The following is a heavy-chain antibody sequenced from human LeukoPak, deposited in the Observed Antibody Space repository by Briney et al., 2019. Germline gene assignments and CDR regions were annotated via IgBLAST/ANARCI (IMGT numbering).Heavy chain of an antibody. CDR2: INPNSGGT. J-gene: IGHJ6*02. CDR3: ARDLAYYDILTGLGMDV. Sequence: GASVKVSCKASGYTFTGYYMHWVRQAPGQGLEWMGWINPNSGGTNYAQKFQGRVTMTRDTSISTAYMELSRLRSDDTALYDCARDLAYYDILTGLGMDVWGQGTTVTVSS. D-gene: IGHD3-9*01. V-gene: IGHV1-2*02. CDR1: GYTFTGYY.